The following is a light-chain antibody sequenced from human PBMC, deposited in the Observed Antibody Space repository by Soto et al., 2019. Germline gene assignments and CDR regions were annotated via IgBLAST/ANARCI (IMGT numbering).Light chain of an antibody. CDR3: QQYNKWPQT. Sequence: EIVLTQSPDTLSLSPGERATLSCWASHSVTTHLAWFQQRPGQTPRLLIYDASTRATDIPPSFTGSGSGTEFTLTISSLQSEDIAVYYCQQYNKWPQTFGQGTKVDIK. CDR2: DAS. CDR1: HSVTTH. V-gene: IGKV3-15*01. J-gene: IGKJ1*01.